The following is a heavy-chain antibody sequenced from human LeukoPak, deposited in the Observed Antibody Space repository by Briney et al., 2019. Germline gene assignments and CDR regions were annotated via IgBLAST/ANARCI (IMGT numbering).Heavy chain of an antibody. CDR2: ISGSGGST. CDR3: ATTADYWGSYG. Sequence: GGSLRLSCAASGFTFSSYGMHWVRQAPGKGLEWVSGISGSGGSTYYADSVKGRFTISRDNSKNTLYLQMNSLRAEDTAVYYCATTADYWGSYGWGQGTLVTVSS. D-gene: IGHD7-27*01. J-gene: IGHJ4*02. CDR1: GFTFSSYG. V-gene: IGHV3-23*01.